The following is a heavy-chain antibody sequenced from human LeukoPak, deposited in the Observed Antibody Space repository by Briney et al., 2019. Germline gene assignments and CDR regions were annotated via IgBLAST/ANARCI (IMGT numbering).Heavy chain of an antibody. CDR3: ARAPPNSGSYYRLHSWFDP. D-gene: IGHD3-10*01. V-gene: IGHV1-69*02. CDR1: GGTFSSYT. J-gene: IGHJ5*02. Sequence: SVKVSCKASGGTFSSYTISWVRQAPGQGLEWMGRIIPILGIANYAQKFQGRVTITADKSTSTAYMELSSLRSDDTAFYYCARAPPNSGSYYRLHSWFDPWGQGTLVTVSS. CDR2: IIPILGIA.